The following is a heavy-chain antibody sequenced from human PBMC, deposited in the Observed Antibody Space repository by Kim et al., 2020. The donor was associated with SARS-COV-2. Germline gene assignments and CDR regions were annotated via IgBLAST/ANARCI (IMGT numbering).Heavy chain of an antibody. CDR3: AKRGKGIVGATIPLFDY. J-gene: IGHJ4*02. D-gene: IGHD1-26*01. Sequence: VKGRFTISRDNSKNTLYLQMNSLRAEDTAVYYCAKRGKGIVGATIPLFDYWGQGTLVTVSS. V-gene: IGHV3-23*01.